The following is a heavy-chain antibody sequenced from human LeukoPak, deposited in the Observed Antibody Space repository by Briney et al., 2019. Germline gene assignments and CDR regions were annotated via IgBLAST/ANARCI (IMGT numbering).Heavy chain of an antibody. J-gene: IGHJ3*02. V-gene: IGHV3-48*03. D-gene: IGHD4-17*01. CDR2: ISSSHSTI. CDR1: GFTFSSYE. CDR3: AREVPTGQAFDI. Sequence: GGSLRLSCAASGFTFSSYEMNWVRQAPGKGLEWVSYISSSHSTIYYADSVKGRFTISRDNVKNSLYLQMNSLRAEDTAVYYCAREVPTGQAFDIWGRGTMVTVSS.